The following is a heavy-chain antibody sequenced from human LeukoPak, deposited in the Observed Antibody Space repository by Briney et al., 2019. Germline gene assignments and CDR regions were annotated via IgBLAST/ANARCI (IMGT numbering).Heavy chain of an antibody. CDR1: GDSIRSSY. J-gene: IGHJ6*03. CDR2: ISTSGNT. D-gene: IGHD3-9*01. Sequence: SETLSLTCTVSGDSIRSSYWSWIRQSPGKGLEWIGYISTSGNTNYNPSLKSRASISIDTSKNQFSLKLSSVTAADTAVYYCARLRNFEENYYYMDVWAKGTTVTVSS. V-gene: IGHV4-4*09. CDR3: ARLRNFEENYYYMDV.